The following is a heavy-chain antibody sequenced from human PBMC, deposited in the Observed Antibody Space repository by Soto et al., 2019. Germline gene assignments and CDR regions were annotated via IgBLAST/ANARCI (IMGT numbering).Heavy chain of an antibody. CDR3: AHTEGAYCSGGFCYVLRLVWFDP. D-gene: IGHD2-15*01. Sequence: QITLKESGPTLVKPTQTLTLTCTFSGFSLSTSGVGVGWIRQPPGKALEWLALIYWDDDKRYSPSLKSRLTITKDTSKIQVVLTMTNMDPVDTATYYCAHTEGAYCSGGFCYVLRLVWFDPWGQGTLVTVSS. CDR1: GFSLSTSGVG. J-gene: IGHJ5*02. V-gene: IGHV2-5*02. CDR2: IYWDDDK.